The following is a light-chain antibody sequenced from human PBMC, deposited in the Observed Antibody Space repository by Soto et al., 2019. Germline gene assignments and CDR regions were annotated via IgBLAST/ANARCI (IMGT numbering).Light chain of an antibody. CDR1: SSSIGTNY. Sequence: QSVLTQPPSVSAAPGQKVTISCSGSSSSIGTNYVSWYQHLPGTAPKLLIYDNSERPSGIPDRFSGSKSGTSATLGITGLQTGDEADYYCGTWDSSPHVIFGGGPKLTVL. J-gene: IGLJ2*01. CDR2: DNS. V-gene: IGLV1-51*01. CDR3: GTWDSSPHVI.